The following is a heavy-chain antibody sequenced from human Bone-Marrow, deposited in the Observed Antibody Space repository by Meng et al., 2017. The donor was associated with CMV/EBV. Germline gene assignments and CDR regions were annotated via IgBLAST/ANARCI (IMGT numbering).Heavy chain of an antibody. D-gene: IGHD3-3*01. CDR1: AFTFRDFA. J-gene: IGHJ4*02. CDR3: ARARFLEWLFTDY. Sequence: GGSLRLSCAASAFTFRDFAMDWVRQAPGKGLEWVSSIGGTDGTTHYADSVKGRFTVSRDNSKNMVYLQMSSLRADDSALYFCARARFLEWLFTDYWGQGTLVTVSS. V-gene: IGHV3-23*01. CDR2: IGGTDGTT.